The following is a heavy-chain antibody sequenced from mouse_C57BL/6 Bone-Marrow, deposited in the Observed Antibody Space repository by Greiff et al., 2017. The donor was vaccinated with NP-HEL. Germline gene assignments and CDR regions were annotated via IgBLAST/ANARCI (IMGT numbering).Heavy chain of an antibody. CDR1: GFTFSSYA. CDR3: ARVWLRPYYFDY. J-gene: IGHJ2*01. V-gene: IGHV5-4*03. CDR2: ISDGGSYT. Sequence: EVKLVESGGGLVKPGGSLKLSCAASGFTFSSYAMSWVRQTPEKRLEWVATISDGGSYTYYPDNVKGRFTISRDNDKNNLYLQMSHLKSEDTAMYYCARVWLRPYYFDYWGQGTTLTVSS. D-gene: IGHD2-2*01.